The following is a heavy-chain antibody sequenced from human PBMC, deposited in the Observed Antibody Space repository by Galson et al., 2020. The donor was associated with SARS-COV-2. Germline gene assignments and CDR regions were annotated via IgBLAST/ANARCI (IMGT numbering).Heavy chain of an antibody. V-gene: IGHV1-18*01. J-gene: IGHJ4*02. D-gene: IGHD3-9*01. CDR1: GYTFTDYG. Sequence: ASVKVSCKASGYTFTDYGITWVRQAPGQGLEWVGWISAHSGKTKYAQKFQGRVTLTTDTSTTTAYMELRSLRSDDTAIYFCARVLPNFDCFDYWGQGSLGTVSS. CDR2: ISAHSGKT. CDR3: ARVLPNFDCFDY.